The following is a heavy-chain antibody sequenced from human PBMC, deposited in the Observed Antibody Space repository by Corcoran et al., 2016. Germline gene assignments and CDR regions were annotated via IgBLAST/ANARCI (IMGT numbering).Heavy chain of an antibody. J-gene: IGHJ3*02. V-gene: IGHV1-69*01. CDR2: IIPIFGTA. CDR3: ARDRKRYYYDSSGYYTPDAFDI. Sequence: QVQLVQSGAEVKKPGSSVKVSCKASGGTFSSYAISWVRQAPGQGLEWMGGIIPIFGTANYAQKFQGRVTITADESTSHAYMEMSSLRSEDTAVYYGARDRKRYYYDSSGYYTPDAFDIWGQGTMVTVSS. D-gene: IGHD3-22*01. CDR1: GGTFSSYA.